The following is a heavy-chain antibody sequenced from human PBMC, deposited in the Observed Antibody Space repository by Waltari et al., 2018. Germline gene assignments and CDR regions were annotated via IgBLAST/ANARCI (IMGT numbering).Heavy chain of an antibody. CDR2: ISSDESVK. V-gene: IGHV3-30-3*01. J-gene: IGHJ3*02. Sequence: QVQLVESGGGTVQPGRSLRLSCAASGFTFRSYAMPWVRQAPGKGLEWVALISSDESVKSYSDSVKGRFSISRDISRNTLFLEMNSLRGEDTAIYYCARDNNRRTFDIWGQGTMVTVSS. CDR3: ARDNNRRTFDI. CDR1: GFTFRSYA.